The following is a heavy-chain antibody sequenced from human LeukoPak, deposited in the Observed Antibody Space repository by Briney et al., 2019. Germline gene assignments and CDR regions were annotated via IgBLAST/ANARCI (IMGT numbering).Heavy chain of an antibody. Sequence: GGSLRLSCAASGFTVSSNYMSWVRQAPGRGLEWVSVIYSGGSTYYADSVKGRFTISRDNSKNTLYLQMNSLRAEDTAVYYCARESSHGDYNYYYYYGMDVWGQGTTVTVSS. V-gene: IGHV3-66*01. J-gene: IGHJ6*02. D-gene: IGHD4-17*01. CDR3: ARESSHGDYNYYYYYGMDV. CDR2: IYSGGST. CDR1: GFTVSSNY.